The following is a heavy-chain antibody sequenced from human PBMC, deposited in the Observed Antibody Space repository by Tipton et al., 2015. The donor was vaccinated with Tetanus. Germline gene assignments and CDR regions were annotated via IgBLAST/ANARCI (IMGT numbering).Heavy chain of an antibody. CDR3: ARDSPPSYFDY. CDR2: ISYDGSNK. V-gene: IGHV3-30*03. Sequence: QLVQSGGGVVQPGRSLRLSCAASGFTFSSYGMHWVRQAPGKGLEWVAVISYDGSNKYYADSVKGRFTISRDNSKNTLYLQMNSLRAEDTAVYYCARDSPPSYFDYWGQGTLVTVSS. CDR1: GFTFSSYG. J-gene: IGHJ4*02.